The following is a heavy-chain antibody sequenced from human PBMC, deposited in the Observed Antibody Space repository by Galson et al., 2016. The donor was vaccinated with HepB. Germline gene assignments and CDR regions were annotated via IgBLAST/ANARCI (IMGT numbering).Heavy chain of an antibody. V-gene: IGHV3-23*01. J-gene: IGHJ4*02. CDR3: ARDQDYGGNSGMPLGAY. Sequence: SLRLSCAASGFTFNNYAMSWVRQAPGKGLEWVSVITGSGSSAYYADSVKGRFTISRDNSKNTLYLQMNSLRAEDTAVYYCARDQDYGGNSGMPLGAYWGQGTLVTVSS. D-gene: IGHD4-23*01. CDR2: ITGSGSSA. CDR1: GFTFNNYA.